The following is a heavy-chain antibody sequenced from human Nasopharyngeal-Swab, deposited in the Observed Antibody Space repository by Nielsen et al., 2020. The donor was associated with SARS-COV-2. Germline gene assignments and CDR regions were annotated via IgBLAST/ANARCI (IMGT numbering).Heavy chain of an antibody. CDR2: ISSIGVAS. V-gene: IGHV3-64D*06. CDR1: VFTFSNYA. CDR3: VKDISGSWGFDF. D-gene: IGHD6-13*01. J-gene: IGHJ4*02. Sequence: GESLKISCSASVFTFSNYAMHWVRQAPRKGLEYVSAISSIGVASYYADSVKGRFTISRDNSKSTLYLQMSSLRAEDTAIYYCVKDISGSWGFDFWGQGTLVTVSS.